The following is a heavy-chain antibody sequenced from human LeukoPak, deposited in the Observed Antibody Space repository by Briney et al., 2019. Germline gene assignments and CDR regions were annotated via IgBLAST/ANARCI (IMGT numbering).Heavy chain of an antibody. J-gene: IGHJ4*02. CDR3: ARSPDFYGSGSYSDS. CDR1: GGSISSYF. V-gene: IGHV4-59*01. CDR2: IYYSGST. D-gene: IGHD3-10*01. Sequence: SETLSLTCTVSGGSISSYFWSWIRQPPGKALEWIGYIYYSGSTSYNPSLKSRVTISLDRSKNQFSLKLSSVTAADTAVYYCARSPDFYGSGSYSDSWGQGTLVTVSS.